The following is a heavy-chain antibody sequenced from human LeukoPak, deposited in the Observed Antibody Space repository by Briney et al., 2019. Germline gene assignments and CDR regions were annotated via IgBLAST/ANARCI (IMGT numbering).Heavy chain of an antibody. J-gene: IGHJ4*02. Sequence: GGSLRLSCAASGFTFSSYSMNWVRQAPGKGLEWVSSISSSSSYIYYADSVKGRFTISRDNAKNSLYLQMNSLRAEDTAVYYCAREADGSGSYYNPSPLDYWGQGTLVTVSS. D-gene: IGHD3-10*01. CDR3: AREADGSGSYYNPSPLDY. CDR1: GFTFSSYS. V-gene: IGHV3-21*01. CDR2: ISSSSSYI.